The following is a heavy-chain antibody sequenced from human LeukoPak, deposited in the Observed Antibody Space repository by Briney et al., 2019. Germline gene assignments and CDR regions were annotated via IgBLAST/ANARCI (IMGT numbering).Heavy chain of an antibody. CDR1: GGTFTSYA. D-gene: IGHD3-9*01. Sequence: ASVKVSCKASGGTFTSYAMSWVRQAPGQGLEWMGGIIANFGRANYAQKFQGRVTITADESTSKAYMELSSLRSEDTAVYYCAIYEPAPNFYIFTGYYSNYYYGMDVWGKGTTVTVSS. J-gene: IGHJ6*04. CDR2: IIANFGRA. CDR3: AIYEPAPNFYIFTGYYSNYYYGMDV. V-gene: IGHV1-69*13.